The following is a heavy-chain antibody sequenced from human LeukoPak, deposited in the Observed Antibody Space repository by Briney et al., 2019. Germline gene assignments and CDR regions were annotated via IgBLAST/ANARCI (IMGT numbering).Heavy chain of an antibody. D-gene: IGHD6-19*01. CDR1: GGSMNSNNYY. CDR3: VRDVFLGAVAGRRGDS. CDR2: IYSSGSA. Sequence: SDTLSLTCTVSGGSMNSNNYYWGWIRQPPGKGLEWIGSIYSSGSASYNPSLKSRVSIVLDTSKNQFSLKVTSVTAADTAVYYCVRDVFLGAVAGRRGDSWGQGTLVTVSS. J-gene: IGHJ4*02. V-gene: IGHV4-39*07.